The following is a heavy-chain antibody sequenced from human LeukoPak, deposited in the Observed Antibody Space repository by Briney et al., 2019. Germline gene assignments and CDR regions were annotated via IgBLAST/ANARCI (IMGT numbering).Heavy chain of an antibody. D-gene: IGHD2-15*01. J-gene: IGHJ6*03. V-gene: IGHV1-2*02. CDR2: INPNSGGT. Sequence: ASVKVSCKASRYTSTGYYMHWVRQAPGQGLEWMGWINPNSGGTNYAQKVQGRVTMTRDTSISTAYMELSRLRSDDTAVYYCARAGGSPVYMDVWGKGTTVTVS. CDR1: RYTSTGYY. CDR3: ARAGGSPVYMDV.